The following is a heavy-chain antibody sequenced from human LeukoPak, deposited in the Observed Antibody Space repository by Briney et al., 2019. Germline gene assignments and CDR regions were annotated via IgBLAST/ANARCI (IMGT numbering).Heavy chain of an antibody. V-gene: IGHV1-2*02. D-gene: IGHD2-21*02. Sequence: GASVKVSCKASGYTFTGYYMHWVRQAPGQGLEWMGWINPNSGGTNYAQKFQGRVTMTRDTSISTAYMELSRLRSDDTAVYYCARGRVVTASPFDPWGQGTLVTVSS. CDR3: ARGRVVTASPFDP. J-gene: IGHJ5*02. CDR2: INPNSGGT. CDR1: GYTFTGYY.